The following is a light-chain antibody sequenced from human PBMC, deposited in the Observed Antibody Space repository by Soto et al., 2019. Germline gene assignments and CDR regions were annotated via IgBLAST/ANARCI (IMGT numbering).Light chain of an antibody. Sequence: DIQMTQSPSSLSASVGDRVTITCRTSQSISGYLNWYRHKPGKAPTLLIYAASTLQSGVPSRFSGSGSGTDFTLTISNLQPEDFATYYCQQSYSTLPITFGQGTRLEIK. CDR2: AAS. CDR3: QQSYSTLPIT. CDR1: QSISGY. J-gene: IGKJ5*01. V-gene: IGKV1-39*01.